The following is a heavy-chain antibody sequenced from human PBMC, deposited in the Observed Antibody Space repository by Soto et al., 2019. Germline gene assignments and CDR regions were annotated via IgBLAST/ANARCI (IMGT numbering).Heavy chain of an antibody. CDR1: GGSISSYY. J-gene: IGHJ1*01. V-gene: IGHV4-59*01. D-gene: IGHD2-2*01. CDR2: IYYSGST. CDR3: ARVTRYCSSTSCQGGDFQH. Sequence: PSETLSLTCAVYGGSISSYYWSWIRQPPGKGLEWIGYIYYSGSTNYNPSLKSRVTISVDTSKNQFSLKLSSVTAADTAVYYCARVTRYCSSTSCQGGDFQHWGQGTLVTVSS.